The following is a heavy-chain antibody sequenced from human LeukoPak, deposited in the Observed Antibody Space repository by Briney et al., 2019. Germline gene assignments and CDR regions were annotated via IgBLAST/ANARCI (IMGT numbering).Heavy chain of an antibody. V-gene: IGHV3-21*01. D-gene: IGHD3-10*01. CDR3: ARDLLLWFGEFSPFDY. Sequence: PGGSLRLSCAASGFTSSSYSMNWVRQAPGKGLEWVSSISSSSSYIYYADSVKGRFTISRDNAKNSLYLQMNSLRAEDTAVYYCARDLLLWFGEFSPFDYWGQGTLVTISS. J-gene: IGHJ4*02. CDR2: ISSSSSYI. CDR1: GFTSSSYS.